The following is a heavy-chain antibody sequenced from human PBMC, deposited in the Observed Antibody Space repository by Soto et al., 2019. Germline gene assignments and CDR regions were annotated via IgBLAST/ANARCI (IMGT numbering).Heavy chain of an antibody. V-gene: IGHV3-23*01. J-gene: IGHJ4*02. Sequence: PSETLFLSCVASGFTFSTYTMSWVRQAPGEGLEWVAAISDSGRPSYADSVQGRFTISRDNPKNTLYLQIDSLRDEDTAMYYCAKARCTTTDCYVPDYWGQGTLVTSPQ. CDR2: ISDSGRP. CDR1: GFTFSTYT. D-gene: IGHD1-26*01. CDR3: AKARCTTTDCYVPDY.